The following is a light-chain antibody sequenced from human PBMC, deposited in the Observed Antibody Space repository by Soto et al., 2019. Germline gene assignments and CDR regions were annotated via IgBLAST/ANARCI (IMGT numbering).Light chain of an antibody. CDR1: QSVSNK. J-gene: IGKJ4*01. CDR2: DAS. V-gene: IGKV3-15*01. CDR3: QQYNNWPPLT. Sequence: EIVMTQSPATLSVSPGERVTLSCRASQSVSNKLAWYQRKPGQAARLLIYDASTRAPYIPARFSGSGSGTDFTLTINSLQSEDFAVYFCQQYNNWPPLTFGGGTRVELK.